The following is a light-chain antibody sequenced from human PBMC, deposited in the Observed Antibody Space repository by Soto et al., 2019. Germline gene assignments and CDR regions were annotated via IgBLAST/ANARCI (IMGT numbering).Light chain of an antibody. V-gene: IGLV2-14*01. J-gene: IGLJ1*01. CDR2: EVS. CDR3: SSYTSSSTPHYV. CDR1: SSDVGGYNY. Sequence: QSVLTQPASVSGSPGQSFTISCTGTSSDVGGYNYVSWYQQHPGKAPKLMIYEVSNRPSGVSNRFSGSKSGNTSSLTISGLQAEDEADYYCSSYTSSSTPHYVFGTGTRVTVL.